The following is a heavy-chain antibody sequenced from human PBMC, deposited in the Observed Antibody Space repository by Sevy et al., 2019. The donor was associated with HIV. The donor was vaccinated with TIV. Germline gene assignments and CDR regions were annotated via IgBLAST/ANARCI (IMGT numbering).Heavy chain of an antibody. J-gene: IGHJ4*02. V-gene: IGHV3-23*01. CDR1: GVTFSSYA. CDR3: ANDSGISAQIVVALGY. D-gene: IGHD3-22*01. Sequence: GGSLRLSCADSGVTFSSYAMSWVRQAPGKGLEWVSTISGHGGSTYYAGAVKGRFTISRDNSKKMVYLQMNSLRAEDTAVYYCANDSGISAQIVVALGYWGQGTQVTVSS. CDR2: ISGHGGST.